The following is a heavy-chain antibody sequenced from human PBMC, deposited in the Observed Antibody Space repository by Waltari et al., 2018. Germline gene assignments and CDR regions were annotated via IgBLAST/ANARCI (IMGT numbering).Heavy chain of an antibody. CDR1: GYTFTDYS. CDR3: ARRPVDYRNPRFDY. D-gene: IGHD4-4*01. J-gene: IGHJ4*02. V-gene: IGHV1-2*02. CDR2: VNPDSGGT. Sequence: VQLVQSGAEVKTPGASVKVSCKASGYTFTDYSIHCVRQAPGQGLEWMGWVNPDSGGTNDAQKLQGRVTMTRDTSISTAFMELNNLGSDDTALYYCARRPVDYRNPRFDYWGQGTLVTVGS.